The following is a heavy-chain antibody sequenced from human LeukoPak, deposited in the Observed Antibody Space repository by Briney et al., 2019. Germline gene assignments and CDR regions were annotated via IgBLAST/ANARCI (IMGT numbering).Heavy chain of an antibody. CDR2: IIPIFGTA. J-gene: IGHJ5*02. V-gene: IGHV1-69*13. CDR3: ARGSGAYPAAIVEGHNWFDP. Sequence: GASVKVSCKASGGTFSSYAISWVRQAPGQGLEWMGGIIPIFGTANYAQKFQGRVTITADESTSTAYMELSSLRSEDTAVYYCARGSGAYPAAIVEGHNWFDPWGQGTLVTVSS. CDR1: GGTFSSYA. D-gene: IGHD2-2*01.